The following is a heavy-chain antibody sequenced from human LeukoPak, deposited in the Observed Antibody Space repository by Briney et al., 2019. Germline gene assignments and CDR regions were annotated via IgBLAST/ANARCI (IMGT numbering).Heavy chain of an antibody. J-gene: IGHJ5*02. Sequence: ASVKVSCKASGCTFTSYGISWVRQAPGQGLEWMGWISAYNGNTNYAQKLQGRVTMTTDTSTSTAYMELRSLRSDDTAVYYCARDTPTHSSSWYWFDPWGQGTLVTVSS. CDR3: ARDTPTHSSSWYWFDP. CDR2: ISAYNGNT. CDR1: GCTFTSYG. D-gene: IGHD6-13*01. V-gene: IGHV1-18*01.